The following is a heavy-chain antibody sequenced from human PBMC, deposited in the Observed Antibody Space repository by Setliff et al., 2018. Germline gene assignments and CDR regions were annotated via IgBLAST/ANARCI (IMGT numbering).Heavy chain of an antibody. D-gene: IGHD3-3*01. Sequence: SETLSLTCTVSGGSISSGGYYWTWIRQPAGKGLEWIGHFHTGGSTNYNRSLRSRVSISVDTSKNQFSLKLSSVTAADTAVYYCARDLTYYDFWSGYYPPRAFDIWGQGTMVTVSS. CDR2: FHTGGST. CDR1: GGSISSGGYY. V-gene: IGHV4-61*09. CDR3: ARDLTYYDFWSGYYPPRAFDI. J-gene: IGHJ3*02.